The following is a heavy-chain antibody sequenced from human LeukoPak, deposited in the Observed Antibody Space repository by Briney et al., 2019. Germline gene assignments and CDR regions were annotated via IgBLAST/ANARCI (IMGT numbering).Heavy chain of an antibody. J-gene: IGHJ5*02. V-gene: IGHV4-59*01. CDR1: GGSISSYY. CDR3: ARTSSSGYYFRWFDP. D-gene: IGHD3-22*01. Sequence: SETLSLTCTVSGGSISSYYWSWIRQPPGKGLEWIGYIYYSGSTNYNPSLKSRGTISVDTSKNQFSLKLSSVTAADTAVYYCARTSSSGYYFRWFDPWGQGTLVTVSS. CDR2: IYYSGST.